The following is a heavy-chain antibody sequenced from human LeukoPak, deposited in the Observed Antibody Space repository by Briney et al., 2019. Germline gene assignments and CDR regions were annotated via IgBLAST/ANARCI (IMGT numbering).Heavy chain of an antibody. D-gene: IGHD3-22*01. V-gene: IGHV3-23*01. CDR3: AKDRPNYYDSSGQYYRRDGDY. CDR1: GFTFSSYA. CDR2: VSGSGGYT. J-gene: IGHJ4*02. Sequence: GGSLRLSCAASGFTFSSYAMSWVRQAPGKGLEWVSSVSGSGGYTYYAGSVKGRFTISRDNSKNTLYLQMNSLRAEDTAIYYCAKDRPNYYDSSGQYYRRDGDYWGQGTLVTVSS.